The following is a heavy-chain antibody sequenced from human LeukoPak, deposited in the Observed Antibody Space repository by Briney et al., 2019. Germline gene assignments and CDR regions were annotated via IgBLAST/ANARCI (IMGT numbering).Heavy chain of an antibody. J-gene: IGHJ4*02. Sequence: PGGSLRLSCAASGFTVSSNYMSWVRQAPGKGLEWDSVIYSGGSTYYADSVKGRFTISRDNSKNTLYLQMNSLRAEDTAVYYCARGYYDSSAYYPTYFDYWGQGTLVTVSS. CDR1: GFTVSSNY. CDR2: IYSGGST. V-gene: IGHV3-53*01. D-gene: IGHD3-22*01. CDR3: ARGYYDSSAYYPTYFDY.